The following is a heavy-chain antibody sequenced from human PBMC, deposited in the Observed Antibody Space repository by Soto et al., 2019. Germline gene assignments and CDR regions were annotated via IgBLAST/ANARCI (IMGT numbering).Heavy chain of an antibody. J-gene: IGHJ6*02. CDR2: LGSADDP. CDR1: GFTFSTYD. Sequence: GGSLRLSCAASGFTFSTYDMHWVRQATGKGLEWVSALGSADDPYYLASVKGRFTISRENAKNSLYLQMNSLRAGDTAVYYCARAYSGQLPRRADYYYAMDVWGQGTTVTVSS. V-gene: IGHV3-13*05. D-gene: IGHD2-2*01. CDR3: ARAYSGQLPRRADYYYAMDV.